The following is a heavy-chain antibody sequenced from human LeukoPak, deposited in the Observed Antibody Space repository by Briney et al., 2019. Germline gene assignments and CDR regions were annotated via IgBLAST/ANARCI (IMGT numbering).Heavy chain of an antibody. J-gene: IGHJ4*02. D-gene: IGHD2/OR15-2a*01. Sequence: GSLKLSCAASGFIFNGYCMHWVRRAPGKGLDWVAAISNDGKLEYYEDSVRGRFTISRDNSENTVHLQMNSLRTEDTAVYYCVKEYFRGFDQWGQGTLVIVSS. V-gene: IGHV3-30*18. CDR2: ISNDGKLE. CDR1: GFIFNGYC. CDR3: VKEYFRGFDQ.